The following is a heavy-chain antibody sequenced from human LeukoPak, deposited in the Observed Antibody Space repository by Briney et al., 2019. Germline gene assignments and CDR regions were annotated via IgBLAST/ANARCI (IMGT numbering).Heavy chain of an antibody. CDR2: INPSGGST. D-gene: IGHD5-18*01. J-gene: IGHJ3*02. V-gene: IGHV1-46*03. CDR3: AKSADTAMVMSAFDI. CDR1: GYTFTSYY. Sequence: GASVKVSCKASGYTFTSYYMHWVRQAPGQGLEWMGIINPSGGSTSYAQKFQGRVTMTRDMSTSTVYMELSSLRSEDTAVYYCAKSADTAMVMSAFDIWGQGTMVTVSS.